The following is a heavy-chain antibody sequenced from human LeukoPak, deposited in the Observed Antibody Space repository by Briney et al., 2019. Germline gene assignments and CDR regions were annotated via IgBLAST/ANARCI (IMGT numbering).Heavy chain of an antibody. Sequence: GGSLRLSCAASGFTFSDHYMTWIRQAPGKGLEWLSYISTSGETINYADSVKGRFTVSRDNAKNSLFLQMNGLRADDTAVYYCARTARLLDYWGPGTLVTVSS. CDR2: ISTSGETI. CDR3: ARTARLLDY. V-gene: IGHV3-11*01. CDR1: GFTFSDHY. D-gene: IGHD2-21*02. J-gene: IGHJ4*02.